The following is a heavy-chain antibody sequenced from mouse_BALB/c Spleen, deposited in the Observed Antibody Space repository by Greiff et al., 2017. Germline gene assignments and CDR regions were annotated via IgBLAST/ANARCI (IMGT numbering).Heavy chain of an antibody. CDR3: ARRDGSSLYYFDY. CDR1: GYSITSDYA. V-gene: IGHV3-2*02. CDR2: ISYSGST. J-gene: IGHJ2*01. D-gene: IGHD1-1*01. Sequence: EVKLQESGPGLVKPSQSLSLTCTVTGYSITSDYAWNWIRQFPGNKLEWMGYISYSGSTSYNPSLKSRISITRDTSKNQFFLQLNSVTTEDTATYYCARRDGSSLYYFDYWGQGTTLTVSS.